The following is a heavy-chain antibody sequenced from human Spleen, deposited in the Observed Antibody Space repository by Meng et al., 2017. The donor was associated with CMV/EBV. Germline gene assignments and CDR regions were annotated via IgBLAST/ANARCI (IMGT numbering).Heavy chain of an antibody. Sequence: GESLKISCAASGFTFHDYTMQWVRQPPGKGLEWVSLISWDGVATYYADSVKGRFTISRDNAKNSLFLQMNSLRAEDTAMYYCARGDYYRSENFYHPRPLYYYAMAVWGQGTTVTVSS. D-gene: IGHD3-10*01. CDR2: ISWDGVAT. CDR3: ARGDYYRSENFYHPRPLYYYAMAV. J-gene: IGHJ6*02. CDR1: GFTFHDYT. V-gene: IGHV3-43*01.